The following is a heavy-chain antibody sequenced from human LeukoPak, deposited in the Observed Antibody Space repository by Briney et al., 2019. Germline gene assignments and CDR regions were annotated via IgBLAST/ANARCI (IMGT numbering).Heavy chain of an antibody. CDR2: ISAYNGNT. CDR3: ARGAYPWGWFDY. CDR1: GGTFSSYG. Sequence: ASVKVSCKASGGTFSSYGISWVRQAPGQGLEWMGWISAYNGNTNYAQNLQGRVTMTTDTSTSTAYMELRSLRSDDTAVYYCARGAYPWGWFDYWGQGTLVTVSS. V-gene: IGHV1-18*01. J-gene: IGHJ4*02. D-gene: IGHD3-16*01.